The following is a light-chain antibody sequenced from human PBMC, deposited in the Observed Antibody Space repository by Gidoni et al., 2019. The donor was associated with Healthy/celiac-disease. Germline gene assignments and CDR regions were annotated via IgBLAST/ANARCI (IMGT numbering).Light chain of an antibody. CDR2: DAS. V-gene: IGKV3-11*01. CDR1: QSVSSY. Sequence: EIVLTQSPAPLSLSPGERATLSCRASQSVSSYLAWYQQKPGQAPRLLIYDASNRATGIPARFSGSGSGTDFTLTIRSLEPEDFAVYYCQQRSNWPPYTFGQGTKLEIK. J-gene: IGKJ2*01. CDR3: QQRSNWPPYT.